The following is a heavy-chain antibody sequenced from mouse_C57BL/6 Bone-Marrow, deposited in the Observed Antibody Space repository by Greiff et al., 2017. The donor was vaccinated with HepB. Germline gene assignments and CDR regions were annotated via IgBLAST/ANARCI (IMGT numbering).Heavy chain of an antibody. J-gene: IGHJ3*01. D-gene: IGHD2-1*01. CDR2: ISGGGGNT. Sequence: EVQVVESGGGLVKPGGSLKLSCAASGFTFSSYTMSWVRQTPEKRLEWVATISGGGGNTYYPDSVKGRFTISRDNAKNTLYLQMSSLRSEDTALYYCARHRGETYGNFPWFAYWGQGTLVTVSA. V-gene: IGHV5-9*01. CDR3: ARHRGETYGNFPWFAY. CDR1: GFTFSSYT.